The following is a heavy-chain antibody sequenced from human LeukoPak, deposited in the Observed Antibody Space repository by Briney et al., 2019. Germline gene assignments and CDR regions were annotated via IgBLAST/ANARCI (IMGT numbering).Heavy chain of an antibody. Sequence: PGGSLRLSCAASGFTFSDYYMSWIRQAPGKGLGWGSYIINNGNTKYYADSVKGRVTTSRDNAKNSLYLQMNSLRAEDTAVYYCARVPTVTTWGYYYMDVWGKGTTVTVSS. CDR2: IINNGNTK. J-gene: IGHJ6*03. CDR3: ARVPTVTTWGYYYMDV. D-gene: IGHD4-17*01. CDR1: GFTFSDYY. V-gene: IGHV3-11*01.